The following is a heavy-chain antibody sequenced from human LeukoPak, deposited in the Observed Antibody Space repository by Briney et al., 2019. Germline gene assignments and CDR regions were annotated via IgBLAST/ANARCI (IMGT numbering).Heavy chain of an antibody. J-gene: IGHJ4*02. CDR3: ARGPTVTTDYFDY. CDR2: IIPIFGTA. D-gene: IGHD4-17*01. CDR1: GGTFSSYA. V-gene: IGHV1-69*06. Sequence: ASVKVSCKASGGTFSSYAISWVRQAPGQGLGWMGGIIPIFGTANYAQKFQGRVTITADKSTSTAYMELSSLRSEDTAVYYCARGPTVTTDYFDYWGQGTLVTVSS.